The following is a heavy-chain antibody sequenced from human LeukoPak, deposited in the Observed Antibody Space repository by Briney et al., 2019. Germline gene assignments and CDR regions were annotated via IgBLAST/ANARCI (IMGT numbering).Heavy chain of an antibody. D-gene: IGHD3-22*01. CDR1: GYSFTSYW. CDR3: ALGGGYYDSSGYYSAAVT. Sequence: GESLKISCKGSGYSFTSYWIGWVRQMPGKGLEWMGIIYPGDSDTRYSPSFQGQVTISADKSISTAYLQWSSLKASDTAMYYCALGGGYYDSSGYYSAAVTWGQGTLVTVSS. CDR2: IYPGDSDT. J-gene: IGHJ4*02. V-gene: IGHV5-51*01.